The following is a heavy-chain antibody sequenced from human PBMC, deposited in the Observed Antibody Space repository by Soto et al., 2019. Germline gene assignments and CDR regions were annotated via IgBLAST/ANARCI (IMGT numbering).Heavy chain of an antibody. J-gene: IGHJ5*02. D-gene: IGHD3-9*01. Sequence: QVQLVESGGGVVQPGRSLRLSCAASGFTFSSYAMHWVRQAPGKGLEWVAVISYDGSTKYYADSVKGRFTISRDNSKNTLYLQMNSLRAEDTAVYYCARDHLRYFDWLPKVLGWFDPWGQGTLVTVSS. CDR2: ISYDGSTK. CDR1: GFTFSSYA. CDR3: ARDHLRYFDWLPKVLGWFDP. V-gene: IGHV3-30-3*01.